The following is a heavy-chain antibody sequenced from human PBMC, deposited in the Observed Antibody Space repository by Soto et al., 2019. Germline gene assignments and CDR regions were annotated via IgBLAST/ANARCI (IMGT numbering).Heavy chain of an antibody. V-gene: IGHV3-30-3*01. CDR2: ISYDGSNK. Sequence: GGSLRFSCAASGFTFSSYAMHWVRQAPGKGLEWVAVISYDGSNKYYADSVKGRFTTSRDNSKNTLYLQMNSLRAEDTAVYYCAREARHDYVWGSYRPGRDGMDVWGQGTTVTVSS. CDR3: AREARHDYVWGSYRPGRDGMDV. CDR1: GFTFSSYA. D-gene: IGHD3-16*02. J-gene: IGHJ6*02.